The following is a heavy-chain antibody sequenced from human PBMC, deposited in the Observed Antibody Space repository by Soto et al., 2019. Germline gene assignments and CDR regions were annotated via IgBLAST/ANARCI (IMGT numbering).Heavy chain of an antibody. Sequence: QVQLQQWGAGLLKPSETLSLTCAVYGGSFSGYYWSGIRQPPGKWLEWIGEINHSGSTNYNPSLKSRVTISVDTSNNQFSLKLSSVTAADTAVYYCARFGSGSYGLDYWGQGTLVTVSS. CDR1: GGSFSGYY. J-gene: IGHJ4*02. V-gene: IGHV4-34*01. CDR3: ARFGSGSYGLDY. D-gene: IGHD2-15*01. CDR2: INHSGST.